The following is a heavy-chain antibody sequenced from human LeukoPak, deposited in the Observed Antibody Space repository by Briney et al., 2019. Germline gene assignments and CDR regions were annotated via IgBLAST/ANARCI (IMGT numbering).Heavy chain of an antibody. CDR3: AREGTGEYYYYMDV. J-gene: IGHJ6*03. CDR2: INHSGRT. CDR1: GGSFSGYY. Sequence: SETLSLTCAVYGGSFSGYYWSWIRQPPGKGLEWIGEINHSGRTNYTPSLKSRVTISVDTSKNQFSLKLNSVTPEDTAVYYCAREGTGEYYYYMDVWGKGTTVTVSS. V-gene: IGHV4-34*01. D-gene: IGHD7-27*01.